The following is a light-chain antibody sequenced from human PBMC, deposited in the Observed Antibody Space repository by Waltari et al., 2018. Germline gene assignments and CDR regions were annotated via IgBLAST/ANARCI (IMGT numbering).Light chain of an antibody. Sequence: QSLRHSNGYNYLDWYLQKPGQSPQLLIYLGSNRASGVPDRFSGSGSGTDFTLKISRVEAEDVGVYYCMQALQTSWTFGQGTKVEIK. CDR3: MQALQTSWT. J-gene: IGKJ1*01. CDR2: LGS. CDR1: QSLRHSNGYNY. V-gene: IGKV2-28*01.